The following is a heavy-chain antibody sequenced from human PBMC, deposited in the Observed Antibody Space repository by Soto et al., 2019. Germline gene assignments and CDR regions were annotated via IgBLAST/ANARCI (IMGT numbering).Heavy chain of an antibody. CDR1: GFTFSSYG. D-gene: IGHD3-16*02. Sequence: GGSLRLSCAASGFTFSSYGMHWVRQAPGKGLEWVAVISYDGSNKYYADSVKGRFTISRDNSKNTLYLQMNSLRAEDTAVYYCAKDLSWIGELSFISYYYYYGMDVWGQGTTVTVSS. J-gene: IGHJ6*02. CDR3: AKDLSWIGELSFISYYYYYGMDV. CDR2: ISYDGSNK. V-gene: IGHV3-30*18.